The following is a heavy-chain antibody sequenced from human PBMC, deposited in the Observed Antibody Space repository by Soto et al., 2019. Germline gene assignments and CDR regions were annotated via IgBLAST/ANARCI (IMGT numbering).Heavy chain of an antibody. Sequence: EVQLVESGGGLVKPGGSLRLSCAVSGFPFDSYGMSWVRQAPGQGLEWLASLSSGSFYIFHADSIRGRFTISRDDAKNLLFLQMNSLTIEDTATYYCAREANTIYAPHGLDVWGQGTAVTVSS. CDR3: AREANTIYAPHGLDV. CDR2: LSSGSFYI. V-gene: IGHV3-21*01. D-gene: IGHD3-3*01. J-gene: IGHJ6*02. CDR1: GFPFDSYG.